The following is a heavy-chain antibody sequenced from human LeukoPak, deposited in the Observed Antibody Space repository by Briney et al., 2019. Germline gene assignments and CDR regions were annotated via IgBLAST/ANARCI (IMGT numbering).Heavy chain of an antibody. CDR3: GRYYVMDV. Sequence: WGSLRLSCAASGFTFSTYVMNWVRQAPGKGLEWVSTISYSGGSTSYADSVKGRFTISRENSKRTLYLQMNSLRAEDTAVYYCGRYYVMDVWGKGTTVTSSS. CDR2: ISYSGGST. J-gene: IGHJ6*04. V-gene: IGHV3-23*01. CDR1: GFTFSTYV.